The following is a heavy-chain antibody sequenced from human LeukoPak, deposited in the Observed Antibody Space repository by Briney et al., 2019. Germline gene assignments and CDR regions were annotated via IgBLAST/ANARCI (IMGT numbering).Heavy chain of an antibody. Sequence: GGSLRLSCAASGFTFSSYGMHWVRQAPGKGLEWVAVISYDGSNKYYADSVKGRFTISRDNSKNTLSLQMSSLRAEDTAVYYCAIDIRYYFDCWGQGTLVAVSS. V-gene: IGHV3-30*03. CDR1: GFTFSSYG. J-gene: IGHJ4*02. CDR2: ISYDGSNK. CDR3: AIDIRYYFDC. D-gene: IGHD4-17*01.